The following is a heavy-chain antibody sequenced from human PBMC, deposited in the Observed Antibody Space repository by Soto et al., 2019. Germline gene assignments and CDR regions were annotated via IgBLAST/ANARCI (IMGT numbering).Heavy chain of an antibody. J-gene: IGHJ4*02. Sequence: PGGSLRLSCAASGLTFSSYAMSWVRQAPGKGLEWVSAINGSGGSTYYADSVKGRFTISRDNSKNTLYLQMNSLRAEDTAVYYCAKFVANYYDSSGYHTGSAGYFDYWGQGTLVTVSS. D-gene: IGHD3-22*01. CDR3: AKFVANYYDSSGYHTGSAGYFDY. CDR2: INGSGGST. CDR1: GLTFSSYA. V-gene: IGHV3-23*01.